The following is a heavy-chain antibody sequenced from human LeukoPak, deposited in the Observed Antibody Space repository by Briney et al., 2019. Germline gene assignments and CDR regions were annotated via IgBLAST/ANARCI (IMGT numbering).Heavy chain of an antibody. CDR3: AKAYVPEGY. CDR2: ISYDGSNK. CDR1: GFTFSSYG. Sequence: GRSLRLSCAASGFTFSSYGMHWVRQAPGKGLEWVAVISYDGSNKYYADSVKGRFTISRDNSKNTLYLQMNSLRAEDTAVYYCAKAYVPEGYWGQGTLVTVSS. V-gene: IGHV3-30*18. J-gene: IGHJ4*02. D-gene: IGHD2-2*01.